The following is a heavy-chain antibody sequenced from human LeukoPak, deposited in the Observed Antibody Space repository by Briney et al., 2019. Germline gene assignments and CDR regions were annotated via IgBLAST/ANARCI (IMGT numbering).Heavy chain of an antibody. Sequence: GASVKVSCKASGYTFTSYYIHWVRQAPGQGLEWMGLINPSGGSTNYAQKFQGRVTITADESTSTAYMELSSLRSEDTAVYYCAIVLLYSSSWSIPLNYYYYYMDVWGKGTTVTVSS. J-gene: IGHJ6*03. CDR2: INPSGGST. CDR3: AIVLLYSSSWSIPLNYYYYYMDV. V-gene: IGHV1-46*01. D-gene: IGHD6-13*01. CDR1: GYTFTSYY.